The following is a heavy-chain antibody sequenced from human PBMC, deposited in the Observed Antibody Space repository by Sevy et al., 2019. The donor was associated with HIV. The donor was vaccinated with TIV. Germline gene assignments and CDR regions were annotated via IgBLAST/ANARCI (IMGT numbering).Heavy chain of an antibody. Sequence: SETLSLTCTVSGGSISSGGYYWSWIRQHPGKGLEWIGYIYYSGSTYYNPSLKSRVTISVDTSKNQFSLKLSSVTAADTAVYYCARAWDDILTGYNMAFNFWGQGTLVTVSS. CDR3: ARAWDDILTGYNMAFNF. J-gene: IGHJ4*02. CDR2: IYYSGST. CDR1: GGSISSGGYY. V-gene: IGHV4-31*03. D-gene: IGHD3-9*01.